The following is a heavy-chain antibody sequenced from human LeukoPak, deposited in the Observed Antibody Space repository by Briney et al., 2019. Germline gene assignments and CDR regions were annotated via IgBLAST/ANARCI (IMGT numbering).Heavy chain of an antibody. Sequence: PSETLSLTCAVYGGAFSGYYWSWIRQPPGKGLEWIGSIYYSGSTYYNPSLKSRVTISVDTSKNQFSLKLSSVTAADTAVYYCASRPPITMVRGVDYWGQGTLVTVSS. CDR2: IYYSGST. D-gene: IGHD3-10*01. CDR1: GGAFSGYY. V-gene: IGHV4-34*01. CDR3: ASRPPITMVRGVDY. J-gene: IGHJ4*02.